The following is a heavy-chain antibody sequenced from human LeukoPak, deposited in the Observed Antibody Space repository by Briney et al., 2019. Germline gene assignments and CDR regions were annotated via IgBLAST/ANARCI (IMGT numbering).Heavy chain of an antibody. V-gene: IGHV3-23*01. D-gene: IGHD2-15*01. CDR3: ARQLGYCSDGSCYFDF. CDR1: GFTFSTYA. Sequence: PGGSLRLSCAASGFTFSTYAMSWVRQAPGKGLEWVTAISGSGGDTYSADSVKGRFTISRDNSKDTLYLQMNSLRVEDTAVYYCARQLGYCSDGSCYFDFWGQGTLVTVSS. CDR2: ISGSGGDT. J-gene: IGHJ4*02.